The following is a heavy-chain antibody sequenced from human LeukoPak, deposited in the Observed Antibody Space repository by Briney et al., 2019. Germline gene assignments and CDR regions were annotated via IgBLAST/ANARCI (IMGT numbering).Heavy chain of an antibody. V-gene: IGHV1-46*01. CDR2: INPSGDSA. J-gene: IGHJ4*02. CDR1: GYSFTTHY. D-gene: IGHD2-15*01. CDR3: ARGGSRNCDY. Sequence: ASVKVSCTASGYSFTTHYMHRVRQAPGQGLEWMGIINPSGDSASYAQKFQGRVTMTRDTSTSTVYMELSSLRSEDTAVYYCARGGSRNCDYWGQGTLVTVPS.